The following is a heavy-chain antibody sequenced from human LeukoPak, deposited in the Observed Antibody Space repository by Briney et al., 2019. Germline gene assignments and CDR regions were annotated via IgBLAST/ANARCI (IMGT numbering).Heavy chain of an antibody. CDR1: GFTFSSYA. D-gene: IGHD1-1*01. V-gene: IGHV3-30*04. CDR2: ISYDGSNK. Sequence: GRSLRLSCAASGFTFSSYAKHWVRQAPGKGLEWVAVISYDGSNKYYADSVKGRFTISRDNSKNTLYLQMNSLRAEDTAVYYCARAPQWYKESYYFDYWGQGTLVTVSS. J-gene: IGHJ4*02. CDR3: ARAPQWYKESYYFDY.